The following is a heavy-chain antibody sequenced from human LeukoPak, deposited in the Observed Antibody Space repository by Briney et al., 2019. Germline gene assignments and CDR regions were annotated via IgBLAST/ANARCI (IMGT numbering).Heavy chain of an antibody. D-gene: IGHD3-16*01. V-gene: IGHV3-7*04. Sequence: GRSLRLSCAASGFIFSSFWMTWVRRTPGKGLEWVANIKSDGSEKYYVDSAKGRFTISRDNANNSLYLQMSSLRAEDTAVYYCARGVRTYGYWGQGILVTVSS. CDR2: IKSDGSEK. J-gene: IGHJ4*02. CDR1: GFIFSSFW. CDR3: ARGVRTYGY.